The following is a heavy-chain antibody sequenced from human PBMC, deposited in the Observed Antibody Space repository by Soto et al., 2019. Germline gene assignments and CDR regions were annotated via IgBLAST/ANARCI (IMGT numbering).Heavy chain of an antibody. CDR1: GYTFTSYD. CDR2: MNPNSGNT. Sequence: ASVKVSCKASGYTFTSYDINWVRQATGQGPEWMGWMNPNSGNTGYAQKFQGRVTMTRNTSISTAYMELSSLRSEDTAVYYCARGVGVVVVDDAFDIWGKGTMVTVSS. CDR3: ARGVGVVVVDDAFDI. V-gene: IGHV1-8*01. D-gene: IGHD2-15*01. J-gene: IGHJ3*02.